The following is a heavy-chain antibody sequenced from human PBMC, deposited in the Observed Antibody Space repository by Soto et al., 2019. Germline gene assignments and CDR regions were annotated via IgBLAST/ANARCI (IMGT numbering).Heavy chain of an antibody. CDR2: ISYDGSNK. CDR3: ARNSGGNSAYY. Sequence: QVQLVESGGGVVQPGRSLRLSCAASGFTFSSYAMHWVRQAPGKGLEWVAVISYDGSNKYYADSVKGRFTISRDNSKNTLYLQMNSLRAEDTAVYYCARNSGGNSAYYWGQGTLVTVSS. CDR1: GFTFSSYA. J-gene: IGHJ4*02. V-gene: IGHV3-30-3*01. D-gene: IGHD2-21*02.